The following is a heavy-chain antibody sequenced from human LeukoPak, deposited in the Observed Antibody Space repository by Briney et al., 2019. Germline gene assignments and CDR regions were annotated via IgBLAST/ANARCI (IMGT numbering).Heavy chain of an antibody. Sequence: SVKVSCKASGDTVSSYTISWVRQAPGQGLGWMGRIIPILGIANYAQKFQSRVTITADKSTSTAYMELSSLRSEDTAVYYCAGHHEMADAFDIWGQGTMVTVSS. CDR2: IIPILGIA. J-gene: IGHJ3*02. CDR3: AGHHEMADAFDI. D-gene: IGHD5-24*01. CDR1: GDTVSSYT. V-gene: IGHV1-69*02.